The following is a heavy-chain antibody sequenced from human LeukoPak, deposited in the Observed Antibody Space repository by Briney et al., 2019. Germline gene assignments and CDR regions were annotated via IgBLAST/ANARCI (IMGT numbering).Heavy chain of an antibody. CDR2: ISYSGYT. V-gene: IGHV4-59*08. Sequence: SETLSLTCTVSGGSISSYYWSWIRQPPGKGLEWIGYISYSGYTNFHPSLKSRATISVAMSKNQFSLKLSSATAADTAVYYCARHDYSNPRVDYWGQGTPVTVSS. CDR3: ARHDYSNPRVDY. D-gene: IGHD4-11*01. CDR1: GGSISSYY. J-gene: IGHJ4*02.